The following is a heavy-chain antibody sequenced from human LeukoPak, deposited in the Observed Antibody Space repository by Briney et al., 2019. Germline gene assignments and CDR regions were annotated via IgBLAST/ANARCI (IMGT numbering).Heavy chain of an antibody. CDR3: TSPSTGYSSGWATSTLDY. CDR2: IRSKANSYAT. Sequence: PGGSLKLSCAASGFTFSGSAMHWVRQASGKGLEWVGRIRSKANSYATAYAASVKGRFTISRDDSKNTAYQQMNSLKTEDTAVYYCTSPSTGYSSGWATSTLDYWGQGTLVTVSS. V-gene: IGHV3-73*01. J-gene: IGHJ4*02. CDR1: GFTFSGSA. D-gene: IGHD6-19*01.